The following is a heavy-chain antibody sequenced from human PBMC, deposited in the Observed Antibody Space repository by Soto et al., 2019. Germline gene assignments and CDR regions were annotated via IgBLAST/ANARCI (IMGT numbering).Heavy chain of an antibody. CDR3: ARVPGHKNSRGDF. CDR1: GYTFTHYF. CDR2: INPKSGDT. D-gene: IGHD1-7*01. J-gene: IGHJ4*02. V-gene: IGHV1-2*02. Sequence: QVRLMQSGPEVRRPGASVTVSCKASGYTFTHYFIHWVRRAPGQGLEWMGYINPKSGDTHYSQTFRGRVSMTRDTSTDTANMGLSSLKCDDTAVYFCARVPGHKNSRGDFWGQGTPITVSS.